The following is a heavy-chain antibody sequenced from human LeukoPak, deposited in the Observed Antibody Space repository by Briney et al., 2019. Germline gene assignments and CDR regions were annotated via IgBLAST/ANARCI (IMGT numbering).Heavy chain of an antibody. J-gene: IGHJ4*02. V-gene: IGHV3-21*01. CDR3: ARGVGATLNY. CDR2: ISSSSSYI. Sequence: GGSLRLSCAASGFTFNIYAMSWVRQAPGKGLEWVSSISSSSSYIYYADLVKGRFTISRDNAKNSLYLQMNSLRAEDTAVYYCARGVGATLNYWGQGTLVTVSS. D-gene: IGHD1-26*01. CDR1: GFTFNIYA.